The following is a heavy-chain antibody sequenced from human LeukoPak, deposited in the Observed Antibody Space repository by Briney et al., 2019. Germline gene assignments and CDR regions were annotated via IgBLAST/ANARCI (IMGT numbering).Heavy chain of an antibody. Sequence: PGGSLRLSCAASGFTFSSYGMHWVRQAPGKGLEWVAFIRYDGSNKYYADSVKGRFTISRDNSKNTLYPQMNSLRAEDTAVYYCAKRGRYGDNSYYMDVWGKGTTVTVSS. J-gene: IGHJ6*03. CDR2: IRYDGSNK. CDR1: GFTFSSYG. D-gene: IGHD4-17*01. V-gene: IGHV3-30*02. CDR3: AKRGRYGDNSYYMDV.